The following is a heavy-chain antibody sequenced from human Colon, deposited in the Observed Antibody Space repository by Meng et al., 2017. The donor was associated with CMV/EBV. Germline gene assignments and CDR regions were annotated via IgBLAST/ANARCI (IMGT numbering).Heavy chain of an antibody. D-gene: IGHD3-3*01. J-gene: IGHJ6*02. Sequence: SVKVSCKASGYRFTSYGIDWVRQARGQPLEWIGWIVIGSYNREYAQKFQDRITFTRDMSTGTAYMELSGLRSEDTAMYYCAAAIRDNFWRDFYYGMDVWGQGTTVTVSS. CDR3: AAAIRDNFWRDFYYGMDV. V-gene: IGHV1-58*02. CDR2: IVIGSYNR. CDR1: GYRFTSYG.